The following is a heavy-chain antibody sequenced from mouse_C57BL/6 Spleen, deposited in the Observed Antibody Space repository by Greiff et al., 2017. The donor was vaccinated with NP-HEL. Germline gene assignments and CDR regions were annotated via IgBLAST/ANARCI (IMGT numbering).Heavy chain of an antibody. Sequence: EVMLVESGGDLVKPGGSLKLSCAASGFTFSSYGMSWVRQTPDKRLEWVATISSGGSYTYYPDSVKGRFTISRDNAKNTLYLQMSSLKSEDTAMYYCARGGYDYDGYAMDYWGQGTSVTDSS. J-gene: IGHJ4*01. CDR1: GFTFSSYG. V-gene: IGHV5-6*02. D-gene: IGHD2-4*01. CDR3: ARGGYDYDGYAMDY. CDR2: ISSGGSYT.